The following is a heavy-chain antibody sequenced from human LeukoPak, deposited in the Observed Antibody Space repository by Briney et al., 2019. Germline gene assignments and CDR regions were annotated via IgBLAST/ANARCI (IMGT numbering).Heavy chain of an antibody. CDR1: GFTFSSYA. CDR2: SSGSGGST. CDR3: ASTPPRLLWFGELFPDY. Sequence: GGSLRLSCAASGFTFSSYAMSWVRQAPGKGLEWVSASSGSGGSTYYADSVKGRFTISRDNSKNTLYLQMNSLRAEDTAVYYCASTPPRLLWFGELFPDYWGQGTLVTVSS. J-gene: IGHJ4*02. D-gene: IGHD3-10*01. V-gene: IGHV3-23*01.